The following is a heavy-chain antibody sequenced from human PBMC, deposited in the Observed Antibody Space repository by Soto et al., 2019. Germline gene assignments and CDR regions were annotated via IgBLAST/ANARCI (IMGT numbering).Heavy chain of an antibody. CDR1: GYTFDSRS. Sequence: QVQLVESGGGVVQPGMSLRLSCVTSGYTFDSRSMHWVRQAPGKVLEWVAVIWSDGTNKYYSDSLKGRFTISRDNSKETLYLEMSCLSAEDTAIYYCAREGVSSCDLDYWGQGTLVIVSS. CDR2: IWSDGTNK. CDR3: AREGVSSCDLDY. J-gene: IGHJ4*02. D-gene: IGHD3-10*01. V-gene: IGHV3-33*01.